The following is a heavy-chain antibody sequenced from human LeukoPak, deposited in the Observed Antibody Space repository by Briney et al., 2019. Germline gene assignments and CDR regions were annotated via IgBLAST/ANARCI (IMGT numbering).Heavy chain of an antibody. D-gene: IGHD3-3*01. V-gene: IGHV4-34*01. J-gene: IGHJ4*02. Sequence: PSETLSLTCAVYGGSFSGYYWSWIRQPPGKGLEWIGEINHSGSTNYNPSLKSRVTISVDTSKNQFSLKLSSVTAADTAVYYCARWSGDHVFDYWGQGTLVTVSS. CDR2: INHSGST. CDR1: GGSFSGYY. CDR3: ARWSGDHVFDY.